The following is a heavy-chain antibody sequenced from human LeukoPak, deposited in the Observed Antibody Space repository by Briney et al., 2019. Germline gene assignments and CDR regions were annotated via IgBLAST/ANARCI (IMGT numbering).Heavy chain of an antibody. Sequence: SQTLSLTCTVSGGSISSGGYYWSWIRQPPGKGLEWIGYIYYSGSTNYNPSLKSRVTISVDTSKNQFSLKLSSVTAADTAVYYCARQQVHDFWSGYYGGAWYFDYWGQGTLVTVSS. V-gene: IGHV4-61*08. CDR3: ARQQVHDFWSGYYGGAWYFDY. CDR1: GGSISSGGYY. J-gene: IGHJ4*02. D-gene: IGHD3-3*01. CDR2: IYYSGST.